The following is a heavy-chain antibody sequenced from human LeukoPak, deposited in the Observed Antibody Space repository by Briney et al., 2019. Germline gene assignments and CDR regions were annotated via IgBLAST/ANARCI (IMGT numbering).Heavy chain of an antibody. D-gene: IGHD6-19*01. Sequence: GGSLRLSCAASGFTFSSYGMHWVRQAPGRGLEWVANINQDGSAVHYVDSVKGRFTISRDNAKNSLYLQMNSLRADDTAVYYCARDGHSTGSFDYWGQGTLVTVSS. CDR3: ARDGHSTGSFDY. CDR2: INQDGSAV. V-gene: IGHV3-7*04. CDR1: GFTFSSYG. J-gene: IGHJ4*02.